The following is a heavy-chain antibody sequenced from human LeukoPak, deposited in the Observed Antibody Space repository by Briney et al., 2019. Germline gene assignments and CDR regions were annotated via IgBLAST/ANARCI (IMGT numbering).Heavy chain of an antibody. J-gene: IGHJ6*03. CDR1: GFAFHNYW. Sequence: GGSLRLSCAASGFAFHNYWMSWVRQAPGKGLEWVANIKVDGSEEYYVDSVKGRFTISRDNAKSSLYLQMNSLRAEDMAVYYCARNTAAIVLRYFYFYMDVWGKGTTVTVSS. CDR2: IKVDGSEE. V-gene: IGHV3-7*01. D-gene: IGHD2-2*02. CDR3: ARNTAAIVLRYFYFYMDV.